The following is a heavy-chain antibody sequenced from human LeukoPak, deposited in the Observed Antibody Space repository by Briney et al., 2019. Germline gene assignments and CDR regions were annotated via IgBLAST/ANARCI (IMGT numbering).Heavy chain of an antibody. J-gene: IGHJ4*02. CDR3: AKYGRGRDSSGYYYFDY. CDR2: ISGSGGST. Sequence: GGSLRLSCAASGFTFSSYAMSWVRQAPGKGPEWVSAISGSGGSTYYADSVKGRFTISRDNSKNTLYLQMNSLRAEDTAVYYCAKYGRGRDSSGYYYFDYWGQGTLVTVSS. D-gene: IGHD3-22*01. CDR1: GFTFSSYA. V-gene: IGHV3-23*01.